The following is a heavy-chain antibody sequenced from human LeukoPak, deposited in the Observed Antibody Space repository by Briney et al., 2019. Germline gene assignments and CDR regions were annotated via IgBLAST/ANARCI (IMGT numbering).Heavy chain of an antibody. V-gene: IGHV1-69*04. Sequence: SVKVSCKASGGTFSSYAISWVRQAPGQGLEWMGRIIPILGIANYAQEFQGRVTITADKSTSTAYMELSSLRSEDTAVYYCARLDTAMAFDYWGQGTLVTVSS. CDR2: IIPILGIA. D-gene: IGHD5-18*01. CDR1: GGTFSSYA. CDR3: ARLDTAMAFDY. J-gene: IGHJ4*02.